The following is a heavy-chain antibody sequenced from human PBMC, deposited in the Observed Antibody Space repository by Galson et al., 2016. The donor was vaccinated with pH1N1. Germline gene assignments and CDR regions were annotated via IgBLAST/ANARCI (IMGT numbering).Heavy chain of an antibody. CDR3: ARAEYDGSVSYIVRYFGMDV. Sequence: SLRLSCAASGFTFSSYGMHWVRQAPGKGLEWVAVIWYDGSNKYYADSVKGRFTISRDNSKNTLYLQMNSLRAEDTAVYYCARAEYDGSVSYIVRYFGMDVWGQGTKVTVSS. V-gene: IGHV3-33*01. CDR1: GFTFSSYG. CDR2: IWYDGSNK. D-gene: IGHD3-10*01. J-gene: IGHJ6*02.